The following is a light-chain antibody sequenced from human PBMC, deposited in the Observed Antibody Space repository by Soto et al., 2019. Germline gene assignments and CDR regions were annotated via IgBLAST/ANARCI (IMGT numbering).Light chain of an antibody. J-gene: IGLJ2*01. CDR2: DVS. V-gene: IGLV2-14*01. Sequence: QSALTQPASVSGSPGQSITISCTGTSSDVGAYNYVSWYQQHPGKAPKLMIYDVSNRPSGVSIRFSGSKSGNTASLTISGLQAEDEAEYYCSSYTSSSTLGVFGGGTKLTVL. CDR1: SSDVGAYNY. CDR3: SSYTSSSTLGV.